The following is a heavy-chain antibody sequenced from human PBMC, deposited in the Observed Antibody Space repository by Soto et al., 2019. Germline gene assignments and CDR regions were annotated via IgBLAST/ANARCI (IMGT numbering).Heavy chain of an antibody. CDR1: GYTFTSYG. CDR2: ISAYNGNT. V-gene: IGHV1-18*01. Sequence: VSVKVSCNASGYTFTSYGISWVRQAPGQGLEWMGWISAYNGNTNYAQKLQGRVTMTTDTSTSTAYMELRSLRSDDTAVYYCARTHPVLRYFDWLLSPDAFDIWGQGTMVTVSS. J-gene: IGHJ3*02. CDR3: ARTHPVLRYFDWLLSPDAFDI. D-gene: IGHD3-9*01.